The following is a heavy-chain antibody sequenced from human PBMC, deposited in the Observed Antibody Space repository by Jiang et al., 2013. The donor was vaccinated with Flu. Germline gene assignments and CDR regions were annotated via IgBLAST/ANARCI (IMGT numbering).Heavy chain of an antibody. CDR2: IYWDDDK. V-gene: IGHV2-5*02. CDR1: GFSLSTTGVG. D-gene: IGHD6-13*01. CDR3: AHRRRASSTWYPDAFDI. Sequence: KPTQTLTLTCTFSGFSLSTTGVGVGWIRQPPGKALEWLALIYWDDDKRYSPSLKSRLTITKDTSKNXVVLTMTNMDLVDTATYYCAHRRRASSTWYPDAFDIWGQGTMVTVSS. J-gene: IGHJ3*02.